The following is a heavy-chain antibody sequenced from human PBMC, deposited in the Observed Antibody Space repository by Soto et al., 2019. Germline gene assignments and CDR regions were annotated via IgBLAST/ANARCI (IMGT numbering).Heavy chain of an antibody. CDR1: GFTVSSDS. CDR3: ARHYSAMGV. J-gene: IGHJ6*02. Sequence: GGSLRLSCAASGFTVSSDSMTWVRQAPGKGLEWISIIYSDNNTDYADSVKGRFSISRDTSKNILYLQMNSLRAEDTTEYYCARHYSAMGVWGQGTAVTVSS. CDR2: IYSDNNT. V-gene: IGHV3-53*01.